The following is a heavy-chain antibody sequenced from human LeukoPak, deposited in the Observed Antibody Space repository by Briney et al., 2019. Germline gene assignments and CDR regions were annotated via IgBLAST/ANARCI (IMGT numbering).Heavy chain of an antibody. CDR2: IYHSGST. J-gene: IGHJ4*02. V-gene: IGHV4-30-2*01. CDR3: ARDGDYGDYV. Sequence: PSETLSLTCAVSGGSISSGGYSWSWIRQPPGKGLEWIGYIYHSGSTYYNPSLKSRVTISVDRSKNQFSLKLSSVTAADTAVYYCARDGDYGDYVWGQGTLVTVSS. CDR1: GGSISSGGYS. D-gene: IGHD4-17*01.